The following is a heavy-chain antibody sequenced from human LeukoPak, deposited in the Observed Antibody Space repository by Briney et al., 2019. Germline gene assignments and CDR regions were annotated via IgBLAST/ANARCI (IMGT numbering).Heavy chain of an antibody. D-gene: IGHD1-26*01. V-gene: IGHV3-48*03. CDR3: VVHSATSCY. CDR1: GFTFSSYE. Sequence: GGSLTLSCATSGFTFSSYEMNWVRQAPGKGLEWISYITTSGTSTYYADSVKGRFTISRDDGKTALSLQMNSLRAEDTAVYYCVVHSATSCYWGQGTLVTVSS. CDR2: ITTSGTST. J-gene: IGHJ4*02.